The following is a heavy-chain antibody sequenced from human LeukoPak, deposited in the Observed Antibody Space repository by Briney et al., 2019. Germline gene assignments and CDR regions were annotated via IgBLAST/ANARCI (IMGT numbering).Heavy chain of an antibody. V-gene: IGHV3-30*02. Sequence: GGSLRLSCAASGFNFSIYGMHWVRQAPGKGLEWVTFVRYDQSATVYADSVQGRFAISRDDSKNTVYLQMNSLRVEDTALYFCVKDQGECPGSRCYLRFLEYWGQGTLVIVSS. D-gene: IGHD3-3*01. CDR2: VRYDQSAT. CDR3: VKDQGECPGSRCYLRFLEY. CDR1: GFNFSIYG. J-gene: IGHJ4*02.